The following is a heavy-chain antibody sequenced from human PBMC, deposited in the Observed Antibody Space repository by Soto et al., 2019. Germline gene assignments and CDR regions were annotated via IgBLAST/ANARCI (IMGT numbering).Heavy chain of an antibody. CDR2: ISYDGSNK. CDR3: ANSGIAAAGTNYYYYYGMDV. V-gene: IGHV3-30*04. J-gene: IGHJ6*02. CDR1: GFTFSSYA. D-gene: IGHD6-13*01. Sequence: QVQLVESGGGVVQPGRSLRLSCAASGFTFSSYAMHWVRQAPGKGLEWVAVISYDGSNKYYADSVKGRFTISRDNTKNTLYLQMNNLRAEDTAVYYCANSGIAAAGTNYYYYYGMDVWGQGTTVTVSS.